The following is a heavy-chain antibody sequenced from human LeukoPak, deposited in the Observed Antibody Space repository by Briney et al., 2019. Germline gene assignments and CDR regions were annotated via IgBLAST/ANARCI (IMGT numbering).Heavy chain of an antibody. J-gene: IGHJ4*02. CDR2: TNPNSGGT. V-gene: IGHV1-2*02. CDR1: GYTFTGYY. Sequence: ASVTVSCTASGYTFTGYYMHWVRQAPGQGLEWMGWTNPNSGGTNYAQKFQGRVTMTRDTSITTAYMELSSLRSDDTAVYYCAREGVDWNHSVYYFDYWGQGTLVTVSS. D-gene: IGHD1-1*01. CDR3: AREGVDWNHSVYYFDY.